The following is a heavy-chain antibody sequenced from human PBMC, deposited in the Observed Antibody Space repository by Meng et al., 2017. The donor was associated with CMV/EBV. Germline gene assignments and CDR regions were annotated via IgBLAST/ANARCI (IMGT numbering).Heavy chain of an antibody. V-gene: IGHV3-21*01. CDR1: GFTFSSYS. D-gene: IGHD6-13*01. CDR3: ARESVAAPPAGYGMDV. J-gene: IGHJ6*02. CDR2: ISSSSSYI. Sequence: GESLKISCAASGFTFSSYSMNWVRQAPGKGLEWVSSISSSSSYIYYADSVKGRFTIPRDNAKNSLYLQMDSLRAEDTAVYYCARESVAAPPAGYGMDVWGQGTTVTVSS.